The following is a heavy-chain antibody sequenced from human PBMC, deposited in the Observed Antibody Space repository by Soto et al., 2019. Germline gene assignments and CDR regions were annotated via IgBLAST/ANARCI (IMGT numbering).Heavy chain of an antibody. CDR2: IGASGDIT. CDR3: AKDDCSVRGADYFDY. J-gene: IGHJ4*02. D-gene: IGHD2-21*01. Sequence: PGGSLRLSCAASGFTFTNFAMSWVRQAPGKGLEWVSAIGASGDITYYADSVKGRLSISRDNSKNTLYLQLNSLRFEDTAVYYCAKDDCSVRGADYFDYWGQGPLVTVPS. CDR1: GFTFTNFA. V-gene: IGHV3-23*01.